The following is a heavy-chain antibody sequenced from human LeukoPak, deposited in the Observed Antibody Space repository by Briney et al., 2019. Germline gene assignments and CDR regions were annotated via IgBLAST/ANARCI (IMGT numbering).Heavy chain of an antibody. Sequence: SETLSLTCTVSGGSMTNYYWSWIRQPPGKGLEWIGYIYYSGSTINYNPSFKSRVTISVDTSKNQFSLKLSSVTATDTAVYYCARDSSGYYYFDYWGQGTLVTVSS. CDR2: IYYSGSTI. CDR3: ARDSSGYYYFDY. D-gene: IGHD3-22*01. J-gene: IGHJ4*02. CDR1: GGSMTNYY. V-gene: IGHV4-59*12.